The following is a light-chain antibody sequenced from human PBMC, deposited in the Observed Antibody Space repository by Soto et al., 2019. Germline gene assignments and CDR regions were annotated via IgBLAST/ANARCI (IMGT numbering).Light chain of an antibody. CDR1: SSNIGAGYD. V-gene: IGLV1-40*01. J-gene: IGLJ2*01. CDR3: QAYDSSLSVL. CDR2: GNS. Sequence: QSVLTQPPSVSGAPGQRVTISCTGSSSNIGAGYDVHWYQQLPGTAPKLLIYGNSNRPSGVPDRFSGSKSGTSASLAITGLQAEDEADYYCQAYDSSLSVLFGGRNKLTGL.